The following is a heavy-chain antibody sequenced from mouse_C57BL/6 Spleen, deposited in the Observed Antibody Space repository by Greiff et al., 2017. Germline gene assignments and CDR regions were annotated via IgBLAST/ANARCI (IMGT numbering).Heavy chain of an antibody. V-gene: IGHV1-69*01. CDR3: ARGRRNSSGLDY. CDR2: IDPSDSYT. Sequence: QVQLQQPGAELVMPGASVKLSCKASGYTFTSYWMHWVKQRPGQGLEWIGEIDPSDSYTNYNQKFKGKSTLTVDKSSSTAYMQLSSLTSEDSAVYYCARGRRNSSGLDYWGQGTTLTVSS. CDR1: GYTFTSYW. D-gene: IGHD3-2*02. J-gene: IGHJ2*01.